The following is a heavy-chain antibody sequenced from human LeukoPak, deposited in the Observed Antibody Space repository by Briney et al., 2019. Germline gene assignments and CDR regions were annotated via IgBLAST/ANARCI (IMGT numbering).Heavy chain of an antibody. D-gene: IGHD3-3*01. Sequence: SVKVSCKASGGTFSSYAISWVRQAPGQGLEWMGGIIPIFGTANYAQKFQGRVTITTDESTSTAYMELSSLRSEDTAVYYCACSNITIFGVVLQYFQHWGQGTLVTVSS. CDR2: IIPIFGTA. J-gene: IGHJ1*01. CDR1: GGTFSSYA. CDR3: ACSNITIFGVVLQYFQH. V-gene: IGHV1-69*05.